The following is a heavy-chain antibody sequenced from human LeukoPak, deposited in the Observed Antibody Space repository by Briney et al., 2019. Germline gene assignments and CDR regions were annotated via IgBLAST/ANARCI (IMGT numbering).Heavy chain of an antibody. D-gene: IGHD3-16*01. J-gene: IGHJ4*02. CDR3: ATSGRYDHGGYFAH. CDR1: GGSISSYY. V-gene: IGHV4-59*08. CDR2: IHYSGST. Sequence: SESLSLTCTVSGGSISSYYWSWIRQPPGKGLEWIGYIHYSGSTTYNPSLKSRVTISADTSKNQFFLKLSSVTAADTAVFYCATSGRYDHGGYFAHWGQGKLVTVSS.